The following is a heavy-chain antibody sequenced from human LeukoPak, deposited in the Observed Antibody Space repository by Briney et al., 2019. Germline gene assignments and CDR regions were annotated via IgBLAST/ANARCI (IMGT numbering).Heavy chain of an antibody. CDR2: ISGSGGST. J-gene: IGHJ4*02. CDR3: AKFFGYCSSTSCSTGTFDY. V-gene: IGHV3-23*01. Sequence: PGGSLRLSCAASGFTFSSDAMSWVRQAPGKGLEWVSAISGSGGSTYYADSVKGRFTISRDNSKNTLYLQMNSLRAEDTAVYYCAKFFGYCSSTSCSTGTFDYWGQGTLVAVSS. D-gene: IGHD2-2*01. CDR1: GFTFSSDA.